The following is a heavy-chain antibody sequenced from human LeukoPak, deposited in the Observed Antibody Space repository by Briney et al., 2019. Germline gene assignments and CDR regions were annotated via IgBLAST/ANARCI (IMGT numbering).Heavy chain of an antibody. Sequence: RLGESLKISCKGSGYSFTSYWIGWVRQMPGKGLEWMGIIYPGDSDTRYSPSFQGQVTISADKSISTAYLQWSSLKASDTAMYYCVSPQTYYDFWSGWEAFDIWGQGTMVTVSS. J-gene: IGHJ3*02. CDR2: IYPGDSDT. V-gene: IGHV5-51*01. CDR1: GYSFTSYW. CDR3: VSPQTYYDFWSGWEAFDI. D-gene: IGHD3-3*01.